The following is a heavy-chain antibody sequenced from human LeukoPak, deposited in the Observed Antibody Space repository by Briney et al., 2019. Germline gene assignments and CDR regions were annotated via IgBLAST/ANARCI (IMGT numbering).Heavy chain of an antibody. CDR1: GFTFSNYW. CDR2: INSDGRSI. D-gene: IGHD1-1*01. CDR3: TRGSRRVQLPRSYDFHV. V-gene: IGHV3-74*01. J-gene: IGHJ3*01. Sequence: GGSLRLSCAASGFTFSNYWMHWVRQAPGKGLVRVSRINSDGRSIIYADSVKGRFTVSRDNAKNSLFLQMNSLRAGDTALYYCTRGSRRVQLPRSYDFHVWGQGTVVTVSS.